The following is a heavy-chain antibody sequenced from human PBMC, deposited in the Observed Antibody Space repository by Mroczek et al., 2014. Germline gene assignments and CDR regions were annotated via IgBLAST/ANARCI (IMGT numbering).Heavy chain of an antibody. V-gene: IGHV1-8*01. CDR2: MNPNSGNT. CDR1: GYTFTSYD. Sequence: QVQLQESGAEVKKPGASVKVSCKASGYTFTSYDINWVRQTTGQGLEWMGWMNPNSGNTGYAQKFQGRVTMTRNTSISTAYMELSSLRSEDTAVYYCARVTSKRDYYYYGMDVVGPRDHGPPSP. J-gene: IGHJ6*02. CDR3: ARVTSKRDYYYYGMDV.